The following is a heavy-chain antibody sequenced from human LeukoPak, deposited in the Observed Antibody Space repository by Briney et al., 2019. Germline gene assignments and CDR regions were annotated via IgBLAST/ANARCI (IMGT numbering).Heavy chain of an antibody. CDR1: GGSFSIYY. Sequence: SETLSLTCTVSGGSFSIYYWTWIRQPAGKGLEWIGRIYTSGSTNYNPSLKSRVTMSVDTSKNQFSLKLSSVTAADTAVYYCARFSSIAAAFDYWGHGTLVTVSS. V-gene: IGHV4-4*07. CDR2: IYTSGST. D-gene: IGHD6-13*01. CDR3: ARFSSIAAAFDY. J-gene: IGHJ4*01.